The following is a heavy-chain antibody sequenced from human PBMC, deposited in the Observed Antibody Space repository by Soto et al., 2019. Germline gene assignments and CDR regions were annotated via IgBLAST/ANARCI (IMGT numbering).Heavy chain of an antibody. V-gene: IGHV1-3*01. J-gene: IGHJ3*02. Sequence: QVQLVQSGAEVKKPGASVKVSCKASGYTFTSYAMHWVRQAPGQRLEWMGWINAGNGNTKYSQKFQGRVTITRDTSASTAYKELMSLRSEDTTVDYCARDRPASIWGQGTMVTVSS. CDR1: GYTFTSYA. CDR3: ARDRPASI. CDR2: INAGNGNT.